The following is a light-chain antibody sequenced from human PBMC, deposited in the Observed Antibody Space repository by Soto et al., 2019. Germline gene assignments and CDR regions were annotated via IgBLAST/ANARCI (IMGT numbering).Light chain of an antibody. V-gene: IGLV2-14*01. CDR1: SSDVGGCQY. CDR2: DVT. CDR3: SSYTSSATVL. Sequence: QSALTQPASVSGSPGQSITISCTGTSSDVGGCQYVSWYQQHPGKAPKLMIYDVTWRPSGVSNRFSGSKSGNTASLTISGLQSEDEADYYCSSYTSSATVLFGGGTKVTVL. J-gene: IGLJ2*01.